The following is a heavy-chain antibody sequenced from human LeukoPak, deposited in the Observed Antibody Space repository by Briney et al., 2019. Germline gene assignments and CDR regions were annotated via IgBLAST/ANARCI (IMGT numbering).Heavy chain of an antibody. CDR1: GFTFSSYG. V-gene: IGHV3-30*02. CDR3: TLIAAAGTGY. J-gene: IGHJ4*02. D-gene: IGHD6-13*01. Sequence: GGSLRLSCAASGFTFSSYGMHWVRQAPGKGLEWVAFIRYDGSNKYYADSVKGRFTISRDNSKNTLYLQMNSLRAEDTAVYYCTLIAAAGTGYWGQGTLVTVSS. CDR2: IRYDGSNK.